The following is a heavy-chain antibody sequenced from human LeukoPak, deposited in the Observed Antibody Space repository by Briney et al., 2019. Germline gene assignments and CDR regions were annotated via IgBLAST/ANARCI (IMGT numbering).Heavy chain of an antibody. Sequence: GGSLRLSCAVSGFGVSSNHVAWVRQAPGKGLEWVSVRQPGNVSYYADSVKGRFTTSADSSKNSLYLQMNNLRSEDTALYYCARERDYDTYFDYSGQGTLVTVSS. CDR3: ARERDYDTYFDY. D-gene: IGHD3-22*01. CDR1: GFGVSSNH. V-gene: IGHV3-53*01. CDR2: RQPGNVS. J-gene: IGHJ4*02.